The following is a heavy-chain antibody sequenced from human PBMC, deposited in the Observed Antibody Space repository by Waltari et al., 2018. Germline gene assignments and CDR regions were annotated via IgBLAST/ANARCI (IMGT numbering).Heavy chain of an antibody. Sequence: QVQLIQSGAEVQKPGASVQVSCKVSGYLLSELSMHWVRQSPGRGLEWMGGSHVEDDKLAYAEKFEGRVSMTEDTSTDTAYMELSSLRSDDTAVYYCATEGSGDGGTFDMWGQGTMVTVSS. CDR2: SHVEDDKL. J-gene: IGHJ3*02. CDR1: GYLLSELS. CDR3: ATEGSGDGGTFDM. V-gene: IGHV1-24*01. D-gene: IGHD2-21*01.